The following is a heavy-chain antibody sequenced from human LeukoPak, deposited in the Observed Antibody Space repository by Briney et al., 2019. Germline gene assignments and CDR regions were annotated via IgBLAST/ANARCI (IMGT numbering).Heavy chain of an antibody. CDR2: IDSDGSST. V-gene: IGHV3-74*01. CDR3: ARDGVATIPFDY. J-gene: IGHJ4*02. Sequence: GGSLRLSCSASGFPLSSYWMHWLPPATGKALVWVSRIDSDGSSTAYADSVKGRFTISRDKAKNTLYLQMNSLRAEDTAVYFCARDGVATIPFDYWGQGTLVTVSS. D-gene: IGHD5-24*01. CDR1: GFPLSSYW.